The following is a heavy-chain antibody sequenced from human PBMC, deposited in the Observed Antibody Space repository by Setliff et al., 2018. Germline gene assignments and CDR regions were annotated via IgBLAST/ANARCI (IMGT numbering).Heavy chain of an antibody. CDR2: SSHSGST. Sequence: SETLSLTCSVYGESFSNNYWSRIRQPPGKGLEWIGESSHSGSTSYSPSLKSRLTMSVDTSKNQFSLQLTSVTAADTAVYYCARDMGQPYYFESWGLGTLVTVSS. CDR1: GESFSNNY. CDR3: ARDMGQPYYFES. J-gene: IGHJ4*02. D-gene: IGHD3-10*01. V-gene: IGHV4-34*01.